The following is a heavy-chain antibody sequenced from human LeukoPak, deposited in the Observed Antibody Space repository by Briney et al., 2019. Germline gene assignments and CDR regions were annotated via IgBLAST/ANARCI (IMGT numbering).Heavy chain of an antibody. CDR2: IGTAGDT. J-gene: IGHJ5*02. Sequence: PGGSLRLSCAASGFTFSSYDMHWVRQATGKGLEWVSAIGTAGDTYYPGSVKGRFTISRENAKNSLYLQMNSLRAGDTAVYYCARASIAAAGTEGPWFDPWGQGTLVAVSS. D-gene: IGHD6-13*01. CDR1: GFTFSSYD. CDR3: ARASIAAAGTEGPWFDP. V-gene: IGHV3-13*04.